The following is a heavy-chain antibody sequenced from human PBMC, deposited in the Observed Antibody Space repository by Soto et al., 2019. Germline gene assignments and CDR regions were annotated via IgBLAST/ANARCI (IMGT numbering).Heavy chain of an antibody. CDR2: IHDSGNT. CDR1: GGSISNYY. V-gene: IGHV4-59*08. D-gene: IGHD2-2*01. Sequence: QVQLQESGPGLAKPSETLSLTCTVSGGSISNYYWSWIRQPPGKGLEWIGYIHDSGNTNYNPSLKSRVTISVDTSKKQFSLKLTSVTAADTAVYYCACTMGSNRWRGGYYYAMDVWGQGTTVTVSS. CDR3: ACTMGSNRWRGGYYYAMDV. J-gene: IGHJ6*02.